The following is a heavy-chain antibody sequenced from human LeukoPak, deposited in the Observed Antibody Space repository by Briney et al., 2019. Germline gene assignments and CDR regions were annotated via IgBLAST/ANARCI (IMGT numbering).Heavy chain of an antibody. J-gene: IGHJ6*02. Sequence: PSETLSLTCTISGASISTGGFYWTWIRQPPGAGLEWIGYIYYTGSVDYNASLKSRLTISLDTSKNRFSLKLNSVTAADTAAYYCARDHSYYFGSQTSTLDVSGQGTAVTVSS. CDR3: ARDHSYYFGSQTSTLDV. D-gene: IGHD3-10*01. CDR2: IYYTGSV. V-gene: IGHV4-31*03. CDR1: GASISTGGFY.